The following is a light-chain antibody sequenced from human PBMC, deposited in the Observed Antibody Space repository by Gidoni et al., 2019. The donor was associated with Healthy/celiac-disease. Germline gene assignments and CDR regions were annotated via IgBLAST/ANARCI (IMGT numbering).Light chain of an antibody. CDR1: SSNLGSNY. Sequence: QSVLTQPPSASGTPGQRVTISCSGSSSNLGSNYVYWYQQLPGTAPNLLIYRNNQRPSGVPDRFSGSKSGTSASLAISGLRSEDEADYYCAAWDDSLSGLVFGGGTKLTVL. CDR2: RNN. CDR3: AAWDDSLSGLV. V-gene: IGLV1-47*01. J-gene: IGLJ2*01.